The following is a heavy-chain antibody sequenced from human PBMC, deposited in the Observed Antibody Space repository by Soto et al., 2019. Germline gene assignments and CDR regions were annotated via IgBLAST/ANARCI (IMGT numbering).Heavy chain of an antibody. V-gene: IGHV4-30-4*01. CDR2: IYYSGST. D-gene: IGHD5-18*01. CDR1: GGSISSGDYY. CDR3: ARDRNTAMAPTNWFDP. Sequence: QVQLQESGPGLVKPSQTLSLTCTVSGGSISSGDYYWSWIRQPPGKGLEWIGYIYYSGSTYYNPSLKSRVTISVDTSKNQFSLKLSSVTAADTAVYYCARDRNTAMAPTNWFDPWGQGTLVTVSS. J-gene: IGHJ5*02.